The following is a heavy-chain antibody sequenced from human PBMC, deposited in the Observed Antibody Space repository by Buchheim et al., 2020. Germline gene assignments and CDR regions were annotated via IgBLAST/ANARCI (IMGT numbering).Heavy chain of an antibody. CDR2: IWFDGNNK. V-gene: IGHV3-33*01. CDR1: GFIFSSYG. CDR3: ARDGNPTYYYDTRGYYLDY. J-gene: IGHJ4*02. Sequence: QVQLVESGGGVVQPGRSLRLSCAASGFIFSSYGMHWVRQAPGKGLEWVAIIWFDGNNKYYSDSVKGRFTISRDNSKNTLYLQMNSLRADDTAVYYCARDGNPTYYYDTRGYYLDYWGQGTL. D-gene: IGHD3-22*01.